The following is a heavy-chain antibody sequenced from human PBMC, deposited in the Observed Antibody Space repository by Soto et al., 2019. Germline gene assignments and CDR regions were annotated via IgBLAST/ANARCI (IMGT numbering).Heavy chain of an antibody. CDR3: ARLDNTGAYQSFDY. CDR1: GGSISSSSYY. Sequence: SETLSLTCTVSGGSISSSSYYWGWIRQPPGKGLEWIGSIYYSGSTYYNPSLKSRVTISVDTSKNQFSLKLSSVTAADTAVYYCARLDNTGAYQSFDYWGQGTLVTVSS. CDR2: IYYSGST. V-gene: IGHV4-39*01. D-gene: IGHD7-27*01. J-gene: IGHJ4*02.